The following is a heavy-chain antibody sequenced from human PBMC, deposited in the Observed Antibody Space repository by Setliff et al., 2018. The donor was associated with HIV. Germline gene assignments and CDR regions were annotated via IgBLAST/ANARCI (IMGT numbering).Heavy chain of an antibody. CDR3: ARGGSSSSHRYYYYYYMDV. CDR2: IYYSGST. J-gene: IGHJ6*03. Sequence: SETLSLTCTVSGGSISSGGYYWSWIRQPPGKGLEWIGYIYYSGSTNYNPSLKSRVTISVDTSKNQFSLKLSSVTAADTAVYYCARGGSSSSHRYYYYYYMDVWGKGTTVTVSS. V-gene: IGHV4-61*08. CDR1: GGSISSGGYY. D-gene: IGHD6-6*01.